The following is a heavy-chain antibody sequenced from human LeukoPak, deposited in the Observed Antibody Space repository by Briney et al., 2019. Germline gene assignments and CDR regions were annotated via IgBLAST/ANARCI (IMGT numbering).Heavy chain of an antibody. CDR2: INHSGST. D-gene: IGHD3-16*02. J-gene: IGHJ4*02. CDR1: GGSFSGYY. CDR3: AREVGYDYVWGSYRQIRYFDY. Sequence: ETLSLTCAVYGGSFSGYYWSWIRQPPGKGLEWIGEINHSGSTNYNPSLKSRVTISVDTSKNQFSLKLSSVTAADTAVYYCAREVGYDYVWGSYRQIRYFDYWGQGTLVTVSS. V-gene: IGHV4-34*01.